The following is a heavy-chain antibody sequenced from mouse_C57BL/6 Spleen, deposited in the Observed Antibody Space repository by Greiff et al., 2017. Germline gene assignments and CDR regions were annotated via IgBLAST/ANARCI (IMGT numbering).Heavy chain of an antibody. J-gene: IGHJ4*01. Sequence: EVQGVESGGGLAKPGGSLKLSCAASGFTFSDYGMHWVRQAPEKGLEWVAYISSGSSTIYYADTVKGRFTISRDNAKNTLFLQMTSLRSEDTAMYYCARGDRYYAMDYWGQGTSVTVSS. CDR1: GFTFSDYG. CDR3: ARGDRYYAMDY. V-gene: IGHV5-17*01. D-gene: IGHD2-3*01. CDR2: ISSGSSTI.